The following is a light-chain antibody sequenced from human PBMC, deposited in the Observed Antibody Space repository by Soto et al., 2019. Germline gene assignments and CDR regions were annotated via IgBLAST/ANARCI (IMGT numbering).Light chain of an antibody. CDR1: QSVSSN. CDR2: GAS. J-gene: IGKJ1*01. V-gene: IGKV3-15*01. Sequence: EIVLTQSPGTLSFSPGERATLSCRASQSVSSNLAWYQYTPGQAPRLLIYGASTRATGIPARFSGSGSGTEFTLTISSLQSEDFAVYYCQQYNNWPPWTFGQGTKVDIK. CDR3: QQYNNWPPWT.